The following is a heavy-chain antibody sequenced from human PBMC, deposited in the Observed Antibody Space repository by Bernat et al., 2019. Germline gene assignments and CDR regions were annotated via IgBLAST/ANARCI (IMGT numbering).Heavy chain of an antibody. CDR3: ARSPGTGTVDY. V-gene: IGHV3-7*04. D-gene: IGHD1-1*01. CDR2: INQDGGEK. Sequence: EVQLVESGGGLVQPGGSLRLSCSASGFTFSMYWMSWVRQAPGKGLEWVANINQDGGEKYYVESVMGRFTISRDNAKNSLYLQMSSLRVEETAVYYCARSPGTGTVDYWGQGTLVTVSS. CDR1: GFTFSMYW. J-gene: IGHJ4*02.